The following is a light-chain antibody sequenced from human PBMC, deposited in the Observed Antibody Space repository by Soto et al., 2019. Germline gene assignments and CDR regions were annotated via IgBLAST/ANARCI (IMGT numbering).Light chain of an antibody. CDR2: EVT. CDR3: GSFAGPVWV. CDR1: SSDIGGYDH. J-gene: IGLJ3*02. Sequence: QSVLTQPPSASGSPGQSVTISCTGTSSDIGGYDHVSWYRQDPGKAPKVMIYEVTKRPSGVPDRFSGSKAGNTASLTVFGLQAEDEANYYCGSFAGPVWVFGGGTKLT. V-gene: IGLV2-8*01.